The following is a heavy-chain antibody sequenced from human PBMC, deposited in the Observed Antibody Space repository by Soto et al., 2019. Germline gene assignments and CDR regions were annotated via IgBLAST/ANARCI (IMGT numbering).Heavy chain of an antibody. CDR3: ATGTYHYVTSRHAQFDY. CDR2: IIPIFGTT. D-gene: IGHD3-10*02. CDR1: GGTFNTNA. Sequence: ASVKVSCKASGGTFNTNAISWVRQAPGQGLEWMGGIIPIFGTTNYAQKFQGRVAITADESTYTAYMELSSLRSEDTAVYYCATGTYHYVTSRHAQFDYWGQGTLVTVSS. V-gene: IGHV1-69*13. J-gene: IGHJ4*02.